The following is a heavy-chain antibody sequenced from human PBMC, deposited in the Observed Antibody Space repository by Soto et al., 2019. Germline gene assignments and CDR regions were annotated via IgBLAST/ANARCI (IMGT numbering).Heavy chain of an antibody. D-gene: IGHD3-3*01. V-gene: IGHV4-34*02. J-gene: IGHJ5*02. Sequence: QVHLQQWGAGLLKPSETLSLTCAVYGGSVNGYYWNWIRQPPGKGLEWIGEINHTGGTHYNPSLKSRVIMSVDTSNNQFSLRLSSVTAADTAIYYCATRITVFGLLIPPFDPWGQGTQVTVSS. CDR1: GGSVNGYY. CDR2: INHTGGT. CDR3: ATRITVFGLLIPPFDP.